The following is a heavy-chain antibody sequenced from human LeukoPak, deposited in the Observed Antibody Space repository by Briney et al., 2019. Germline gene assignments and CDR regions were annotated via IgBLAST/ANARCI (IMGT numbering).Heavy chain of an antibody. J-gene: IGHJ6*03. V-gene: IGHV4-59*01. Sequence: SETLSLTCTVSGGSISSYYWSWIRQPPGKGLEWIGYIYYSGSTNYNPSLKSRVTISVDTSKNQFSLKLSSVTAADTAVYYCARDSGPDYYAYYMDVWGKGTTVTVSS. CDR3: ARDSGPDYYAYYMDV. D-gene: IGHD3-10*01. CDR1: GGSISSYY. CDR2: IYYSGST.